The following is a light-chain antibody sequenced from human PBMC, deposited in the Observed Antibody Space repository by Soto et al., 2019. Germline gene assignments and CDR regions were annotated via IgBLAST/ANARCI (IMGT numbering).Light chain of an antibody. J-gene: IGKJ4*01. Sequence: EIVLTQSPGTLSLSPGERATLSCRASQSVSSSYLAWYQQKPGQAPRLLIYGASSRATGIPDRFSGSGSGTDLILTISRLEPEDYAVYYCQQYNNWPPVTFGGGTKVDIK. CDR1: QSVSSSY. CDR2: GAS. V-gene: IGKV3-20*01. CDR3: QQYNNWPPVT.